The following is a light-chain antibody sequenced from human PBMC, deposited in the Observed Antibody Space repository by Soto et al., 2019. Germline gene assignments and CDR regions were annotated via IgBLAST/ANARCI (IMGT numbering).Light chain of an antibody. J-gene: IGLJ3*02. CDR1: SSDIGGYKY. CDR3: SSYTSASTRV. CDR2: EVS. Sequence: QSALTQPASVSGSPGQSITISCSGTSSDIGGYKYVSWYQQHPGKAPKLIIYEVSNRPSGVSNRFSASKSDNTASLTISGLQAEDEADYYCSSYTSASTRVFGGGTKLTVL. V-gene: IGLV2-14*01.